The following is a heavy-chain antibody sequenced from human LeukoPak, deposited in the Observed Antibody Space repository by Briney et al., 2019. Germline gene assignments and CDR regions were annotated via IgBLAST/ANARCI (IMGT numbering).Heavy chain of an antibody. CDR1: GLAFSTVG. J-gene: IGHJ4*02. Sequence: GGSLRLSCAASGLAFSTVGMSWVRQAPGKGLDWVSGLSHDGDTTYYADSVKGRFTISRDNSKNTLYLQMSNLKAEDTAVYHCTKGRLIFHSWGQGTLVTVSS. CDR2: LSHDGDTT. D-gene: IGHD2/OR15-2a*01. V-gene: IGHV3-23*01. CDR3: TKGRLIFHS.